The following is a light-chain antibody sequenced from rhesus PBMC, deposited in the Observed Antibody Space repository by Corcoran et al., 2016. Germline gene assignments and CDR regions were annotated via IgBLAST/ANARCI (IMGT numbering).Light chain of an antibody. CDR2: STS. CDR3: QQHNSYPRT. J-gene: IGKJ1*01. CDR1: QGISNY. Sequence: DIQMTQSPSSLSASVGDTVTITCRASQGISNYLAWYQQKPGKAPKSLIYSTSNLESGVPTRFSGSGSGTVFTLTIRSLQPEDFSIYYCQQHNSYPRTFGQGTKVEIK. V-gene: IGKV1S14*01.